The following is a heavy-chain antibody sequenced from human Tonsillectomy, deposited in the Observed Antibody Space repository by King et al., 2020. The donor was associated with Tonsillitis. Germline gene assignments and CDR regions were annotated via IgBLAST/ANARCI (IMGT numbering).Heavy chain of an antibody. CDR3: TREDGLNYDFWSGYYRDAFDI. CDR1: GFTFGDYA. V-gene: IGHV3-49*03. D-gene: IGHD3-3*01. Sequence: VQLVESGGGLVQPGRSLRLSCTAYGFTFGDYAMSWFRQAPGKGLEWVGFIRSKAYGGTTEYAASVKGRFTISRDDSKSIAYLQMNSLKTEDTAVYYCTREDGLNYDFWSGYYRDAFDIWGQGTMVTVSS. CDR2: IRSKAYGGTT. J-gene: IGHJ3*02.